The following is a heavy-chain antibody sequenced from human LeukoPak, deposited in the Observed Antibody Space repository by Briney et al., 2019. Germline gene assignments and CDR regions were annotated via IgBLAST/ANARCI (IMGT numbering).Heavy chain of an antibody. D-gene: IGHD6-19*01. Sequence: ASVKVSCKASGDTFSSYSMNWVRQAPGKGLEWVSYISSSGSTIYYADSVKGRFTISRDNAKNSLYLQMNSLRAEDTAVYFRARGSGWAFDYWGQGTLVTVSS. V-gene: IGHV3-48*01. CDR1: GDTFSSYS. CDR3: ARGSGWAFDY. CDR2: ISSSGSTI. J-gene: IGHJ4*02.